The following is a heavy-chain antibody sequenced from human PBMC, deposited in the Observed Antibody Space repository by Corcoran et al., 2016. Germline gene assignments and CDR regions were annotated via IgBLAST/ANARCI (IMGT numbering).Heavy chain of an antibody. Sequence: QVQLVQSGAEVKKPGSSVKVSCKASGGTFSSYAISWVRQAPGQGLEWMGGIIPIFGTANYAPKFQGRVTITADKSTSTAYMELSSLRSEDTAVYYWARGDYYGSGSYYRHFDYWGQGTLVTVSA. D-gene: IGHD3-10*01. J-gene: IGHJ4*02. CDR3: ARGDYYGSGSYYRHFDY. CDR1: GGTFSSYA. CDR2: IIPIFGTA. V-gene: IGHV1-69*06.